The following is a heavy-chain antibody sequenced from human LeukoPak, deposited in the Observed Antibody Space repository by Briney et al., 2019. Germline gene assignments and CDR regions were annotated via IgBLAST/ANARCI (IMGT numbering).Heavy chain of an antibody. J-gene: IGHJ6*02. V-gene: IGHV3-66*01. CDR3: ARADQILSLRFE. D-gene: IGHD4-17*01. CDR1: GFTVSSNY. Sequence: PGGSLRLSCAASGFTVSSNYMSWVRQAPGKGLEWVSVIYSGGSTYYADSVKGRFTISRDNSKNTLYLQMNSLRAEDTAVYYCARADQILSLRFEWGQGTTVTVSS. CDR2: IYSGGST.